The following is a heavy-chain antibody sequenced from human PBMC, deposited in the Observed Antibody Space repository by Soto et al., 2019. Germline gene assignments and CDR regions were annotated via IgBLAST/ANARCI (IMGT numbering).Heavy chain of an antibody. CDR2: IWYDGSNK. CDR1: GFTFSSYG. D-gene: IGHD6-13*01. V-gene: IGHV3-33*01. J-gene: IGHJ4*02. Sequence: GGSLRLSCAASGFTFSSYGMHWVRQAPGKGLEWVAVIWYDGSNKYYADSVKGRFTISRDNSKNTLYLQMNSLRAEDTAVYYCARSGYSSSWDLDYWGQGTLVTVSS. CDR3: ARSGYSSSWDLDY.